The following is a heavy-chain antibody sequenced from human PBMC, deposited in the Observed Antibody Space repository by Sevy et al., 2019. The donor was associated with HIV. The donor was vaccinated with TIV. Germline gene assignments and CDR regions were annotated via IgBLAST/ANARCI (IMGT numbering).Heavy chain of an antibody. J-gene: IGHJ6*02. CDR2: ILYDGSDT. D-gene: IGHD4-4*01. CDR1: GFIFSNHG. V-gene: IGHV3-33*01. CDR3: ARDVDSNYDGIDA. Sequence: GGSLRLSCAASGFIFSNHGMHWVRQAPGKGLEWVARILYDGSDTYYGESVKGRFTISRDNSQNTVDLQMNSLRVEDTAVYYCARDVDSNYDGIDAWGQGTTVTVSS.